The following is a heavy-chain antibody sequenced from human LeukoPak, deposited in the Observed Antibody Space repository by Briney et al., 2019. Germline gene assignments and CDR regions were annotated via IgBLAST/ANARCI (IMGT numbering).Heavy chain of an antibody. CDR3: ARGGWYPESFQH. D-gene: IGHD6-19*01. CDR2: IYYSGGT. CDR1: GGSISSYD. V-gene: IGHV4-59*01. J-gene: IGHJ1*01. Sequence: SETLSLTCTVPGGSISSYDWNWIRQPPGKGLQWIGYIYYSGGTNYNPSLKSRVTISVDTSKNQFSLKLSSVTAADTAVYYCARGGWYPESFQHWGQGALVTVSS.